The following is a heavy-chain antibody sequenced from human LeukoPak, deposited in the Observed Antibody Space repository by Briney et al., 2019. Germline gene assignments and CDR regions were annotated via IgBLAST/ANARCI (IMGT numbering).Heavy chain of an antibody. J-gene: IGHJ6*04. CDR1: GFPFSSYA. CDR2: IAYDGNNT. D-gene: IGHD1-1*01. V-gene: IGHV3-30*18. Sequence: GSLGLSCAASGFPFSSYAMHRVRQAPGKGLEWVAVIAYDGNNTYYGDSVRGRFTISRDNSKKMVYLEMNSLRVEDTAVYYCAKTGMLRRVGYLDVWGKGTAVIVSS. CDR3: AKTGMLRRVGYLDV.